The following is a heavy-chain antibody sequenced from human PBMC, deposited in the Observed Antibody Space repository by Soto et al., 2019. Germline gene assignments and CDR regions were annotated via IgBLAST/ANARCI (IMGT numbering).Heavy chain of an antibody. Sequence: ASVKVSCKASGYTFTGYAMHWVRQAPGQRLEWMGWINAGNGNTKYSQKFQGRVTMTRDTSASTAYMELSSLRSEDTAVYYCARSLTGSYYYYRMDVWGQGTTVTVSS. D-gene: IGHD1-20*01. CDR1: GYTFTGYA. CDR2: INAGNGNT. CDR3: ARSLTGSYYYYRMDV. V-gene: IGHV1-3*01. J-gene: IGHJ6*02.